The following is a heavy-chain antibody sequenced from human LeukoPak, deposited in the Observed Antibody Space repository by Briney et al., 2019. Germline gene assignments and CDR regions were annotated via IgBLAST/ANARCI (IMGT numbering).Heavy chain of an antibody. Sequence: SQTLSLTCAVSGGSISSGGYSWSWIRQPPGKGLEWIGYIYHSGSTYYNPSLKSRVTISVDRSKNQFSLKLSSVTAVDTAVYYCARALLWSGYYTGIYYFDYWGQGTLVTVSS. J-gene: IGHJ4*02. CDR3: ARALLWSGYYTGIYYFDY. D-gene: IGHD3-3*01. V-gene: IGHV4-30-2*01. CDR2: IYHSGST. CDR1: GGSISSGGYS.